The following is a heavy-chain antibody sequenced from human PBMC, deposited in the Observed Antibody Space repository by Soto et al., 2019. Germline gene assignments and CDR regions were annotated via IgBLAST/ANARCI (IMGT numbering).Heavy chain of an antibody. V-gene: IGHV4-34*01. CDR2: IYHSGTT. Sequence: KASETLSLTCTVYGGSLSSYYWNWIRQPPGKGLEWIGEIYHSGTTNYNPSLKSRVTISADTSKNQFSLKLTSVTAADTAVYYCARSERTLSYYYGMDVWGQGTTVTVSS. CDR3: ARSERTLSYYYGMDV. J-gene: IGHJ6*02. CDR1: GGSLSSYY.